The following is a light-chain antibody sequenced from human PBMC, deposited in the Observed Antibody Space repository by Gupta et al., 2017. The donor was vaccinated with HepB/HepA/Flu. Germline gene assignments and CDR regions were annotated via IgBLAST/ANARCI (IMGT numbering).Light chain of an antibody. Sequence: SSELTQDPAVSVALGQSIRITCQGDSLTKYYASWYQQKPGQAPALVMFGENSRPSGIPDRFSGSRSGTTASFNTTGAQAEEEADYFCNYPDISSDHRVFGSGTRLTVL. CDR2: GEN. J-gene: IGLJ3*02. CDR3: NYPDISSDHRV. CDR1: SLTKYY. V-gene: IGLV3-19*01.